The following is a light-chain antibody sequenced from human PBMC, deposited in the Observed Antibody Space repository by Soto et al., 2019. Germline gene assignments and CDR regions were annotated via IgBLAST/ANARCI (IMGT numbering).Light chain of an antibody. J-gene: IGLJ2*01. CDR2: EVT. CDR3: CSHAGSHVI. CDR1: TSDVGTYKF. Sequence: QSVLTQPASVSGSPGQSITISCTGTTSDVGTYKFVSWYQQHPGIAHNLMIYEVTERPSGVSNRFSGSKSGNTASLTISWLHAEDEADYYCCSHAGSHVIFGGGTKVTVL. V-gene: IGLV2-23*02.